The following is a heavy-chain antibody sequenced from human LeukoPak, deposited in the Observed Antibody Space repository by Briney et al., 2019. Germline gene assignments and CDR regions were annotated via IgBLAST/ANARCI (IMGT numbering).Heavy chain of an antibody. CDR1: GAFIRGGGVH. CDR3: ARDSAIQPYFDY. CDR2: INHSGST. J-gene: IGHJ4*02. D-gene: IGHD5-18*01. V-gene: IGHV4-30-2*01. Sequence: SQTLSLTCTVSGAFIRGGGVHWSWIRQPPGKGLEWIGEINHSGSTNYNPSLKSQVTISVDTSKNQFSLNLSSVIATDTAVYYCARDSAIQPYFDYWGQGTLVTVSS.